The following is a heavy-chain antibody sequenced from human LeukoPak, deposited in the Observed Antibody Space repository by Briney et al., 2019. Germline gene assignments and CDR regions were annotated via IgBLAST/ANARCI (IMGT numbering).Heavy chain of an antibody. D-gene: IGHD2-2*01. CDR1: GFTFSSYA. J-gene: IGHJ4*02. CDR2: ISGSAGST. CDR3: AKEGGFVVVPAAIMGELIDY. V-gene: IGHV3-23*01. Sequence: GGSLRLSCAASGFTFSSYAMSWVRQAPGKGLEWVSAISGSAGSTYYADSVKGRFTISRDNSKNTLYLQMNSLRAEDTAVYYCAKEGGFVVVPAAIMGELIDYWGQGTLVTVSS.